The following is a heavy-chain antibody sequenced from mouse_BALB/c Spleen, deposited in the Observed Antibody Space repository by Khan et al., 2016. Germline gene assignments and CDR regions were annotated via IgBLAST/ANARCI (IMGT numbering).Heavy chain of an antibody. J-gene: IGHJ4*01. CDR1: GYAFTTYL. Sequence: QIQLVQSGAELVRPGTSVKVSCKASGYAFTTYLIEWVKQRPGQGLEWIGVINPGSGGTNYNEKFKGKATLTADKSSNTAYMQLSSLTSDDSAVYYCAIYDGNYYALDYWGQGTSVTVSS. V-gene: IGHV1-54*02. D-gene: IGHD2-3*01. CDR3: AIYDGNYYALDY. CDR2: INPGSGGT.